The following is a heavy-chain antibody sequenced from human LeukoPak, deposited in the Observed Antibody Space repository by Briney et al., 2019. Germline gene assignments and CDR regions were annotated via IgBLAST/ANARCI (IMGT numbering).Heavy chain of an antibody. CDR3: ARGLPDSYGQGYYFGY. V-gene: IGHV4-34*01. CDR1: GGSFSGYY. J-gene: IGHJ4*02. CDR2: INHSGST. Sequence: SETLSLTCAVYGGSFSGYYWSWIRQPPGKGLEWIGEINHSGSTNYNPSLKSRATISVDTSKNQFSLKLSSVTAADTAVYYCARGLPDSYGQGYYFGYWGQGTLVTVSS. D-gene: IGHD5-18*01.